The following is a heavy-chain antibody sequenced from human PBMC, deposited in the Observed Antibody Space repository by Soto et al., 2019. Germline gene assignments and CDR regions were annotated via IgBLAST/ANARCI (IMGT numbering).Heavy chain of an antibody. Sequence: GASVKVSCKASGYTFTSYGISWVRQAPGQGLEWMGWISAYNGNTNYAQKLQGRVTMTTDTSTSTAYMELRSLRSDDTAVYYCARDGCYYASHSYYYYYYYGMDVWGQGTTVTVSS. J-gene: IGHJ6*02. CDR1: GYTFTSYG. CDR3: ARDGCYYASHSYYYYYYYGMDV. V-gene: IGHV1-18*01. D-gene: IGHD1-26*01. CDR2: ISAYNGNT.